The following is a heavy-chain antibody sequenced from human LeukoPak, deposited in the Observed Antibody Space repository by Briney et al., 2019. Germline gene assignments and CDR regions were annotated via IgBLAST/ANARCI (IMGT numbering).Heavy chain of an antibody. J-gene: IGHJ2*01. Sequence: PSQTLSLTCALYGGSVSGSSWSWIRHPPGKGRDGMGQINHSGGTNYNPSLKSRVTISVDTSKNQFSLKLSSVTAADTAVYYCARGPFTWARYFDLWGRGTLVTVSS. D-gene: IGHD7-27*01. CDR2: INHSGGT. CDR3: ARGPFTWARYFDL. V-gene: IGHV4-34*01. CDR1: GGSVSGSS.